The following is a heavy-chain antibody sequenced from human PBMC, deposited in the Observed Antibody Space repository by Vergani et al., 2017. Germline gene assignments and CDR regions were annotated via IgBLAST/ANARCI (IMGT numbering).Heavy chain of an antibody. J-gene: IGHJ6*03. V-gene: IGHV4-31*02. D-gene: IGHD2-2*01. CDR3: AREPGIVVPAARRLCYMDV. CDR2: IYYSGST. CDR1: GGSISSGGYY. Sequence: QVQLQESGPGLVKPSQTLSLTCTVSGGSISSGGYYWSWIRQHPGKGLEWIGYIYYSGSTYSNPSLKSRVTMSVDTSKNQFSLKLSSVTAADTAVYYFAREPGIVVPAARRLCYMDVWGKGTTVTVSS.